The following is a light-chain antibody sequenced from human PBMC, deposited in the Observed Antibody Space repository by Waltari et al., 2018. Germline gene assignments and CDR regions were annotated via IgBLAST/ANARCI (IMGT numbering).Light chain of an antibody. Sequence: DIVMTQSPDSLAVSLGERAAITRKSSQSVLYTSNNKNYLAWYQQKPGQPPKLLIYWASTRKSGVPDRFSGSGSGTDFTLTISSLQAEDVAVYYCQQYYTIPPRTFGQGTKVEIK. CDR2: WAS. CDR3: QQYYTIPPRT. V-gene: IGKV4-1*01. J-gene: IGKJ1*01. CDR1: QSVLYTSNNKNY.